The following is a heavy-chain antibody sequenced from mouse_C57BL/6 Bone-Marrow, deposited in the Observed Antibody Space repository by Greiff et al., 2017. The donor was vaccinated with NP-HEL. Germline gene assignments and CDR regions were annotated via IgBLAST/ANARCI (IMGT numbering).Heavy chain of an antibody. CDR3: ARRYYGLFDY. CDR2: IYPSDSET. J-gene: IGHJ2*01. Sequence: QVQLQQPGAELVRPGSSVKLSCKASGYTFTSYWMDWVKQRPGQGLEWIGNIYPSDSETHYNQKFKDKATLTVDKSSSTAYMQLSSLTSEDSAVYYCARRYYGLFDYWGQGTTLTVSS. V-gene: IGHV1-61*01. D-gene: IGHD1-1*01. CDR1: GYTFTSYW.